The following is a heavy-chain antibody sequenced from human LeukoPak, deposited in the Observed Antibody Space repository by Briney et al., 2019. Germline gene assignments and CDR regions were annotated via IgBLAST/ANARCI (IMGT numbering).Heavy chain of an antibody. J-gene: IGHJ4*02. CDR3: ARKENVYYYFDY. CDR1: GGSIRSSYYY. V-gene: IGHV4-39*01. CDR2: IYDSGST. D-gene: IGHD3-10*01. Sequence: SETLSLTCTVSGGSIRSSYYYWGWIRQPPGKGLEWIGSIYDSGSTYYNPSLKSRVTISVDTSKNQFSLKLNSVTAADTAVYYCARKENVYYYFDYWGQGTLVTVSS.